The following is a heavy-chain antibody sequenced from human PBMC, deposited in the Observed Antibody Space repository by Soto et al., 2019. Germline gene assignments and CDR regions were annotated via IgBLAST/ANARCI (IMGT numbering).Heavy chain of an antibody. Sequence: SGPTLVNPTQTLTLTCTFSGFSLSTTGVGVGWIRQPPGKALEWLAPIYWDDDKRYSPSLKSRLTIAKDTSKNQVVLTMTNMDPVDTATYYCVHSRCGGDCLQSYSSHYYYGMDVWGQGTTVTVSS. D-gene: IGHD2-21*02. J-gene: IGHJ6*02. V-gene: IGHV2-5*02. CDR1: GFSLSTTGVG. CDR2: IYWDDDK. CDR3: VHSRCGGDCLQSYSSHYYYGMDV.